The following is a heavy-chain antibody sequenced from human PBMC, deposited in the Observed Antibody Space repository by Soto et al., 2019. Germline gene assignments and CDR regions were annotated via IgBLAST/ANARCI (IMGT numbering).Heavy chain of an antibody. CDR1: GGSMSSYY. J-gene: IGHJ4*02. CDR3: ARSVSFTTPRPDF. Sequence: SETLSLTCSVSGGSMSSYYWYWLRQPPGKGLECIGYIYYSGYTNYSPSLKSRVTMSVDTSKNHFSLKLSSVTAADTAVYYCARSVSFTTPRPDFWGQGTLVTVSS. V-gene: IGHV4-59*01. D-gene: IGHD6-6*01. CDR2: IYYSGYT.